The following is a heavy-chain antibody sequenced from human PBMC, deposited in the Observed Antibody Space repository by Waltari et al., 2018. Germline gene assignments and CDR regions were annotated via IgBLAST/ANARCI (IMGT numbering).Heavy chain of an antibody. CDR1: GYTFTSYA. CDR3: ARRYYDIVTGSDPNNWFDP. D-gene: IGHD3-9*01. V-gene: IGHV1-3*01. CDR2: INACNGTT. Sequence: QVQLVQSGAEVKKPGASVKVSCKASGYTFTSYAMHWVRQAPGQRLAWMGWINACNGTTKYSQKFHGRVTITRDTSASTAYMELSSLRSEDTVVYSCARRYYDIVTGSDPNNWFDPWGQGTLVTFSS. J-gene: IGHJ5*02.